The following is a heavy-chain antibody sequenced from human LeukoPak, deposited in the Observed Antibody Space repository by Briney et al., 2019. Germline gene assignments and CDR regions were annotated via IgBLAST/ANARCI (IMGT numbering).Heavy chain of an antibody. CDR1: GGSISSGGYY. CDR2: IYYSGST. Sequence: SETLSLTCTVSGGSISSGGYYWSWIRQHPGKGLEWIGYIYYSGSTYYNPSFKSRVTISVDTSKNQFSLKLSSVTAADTAVYYCARDPSTLYSSGWYNWFDPWGQGTLVTVSS. J-gene: IGHJ5*02. CDR3: ARDPSTLYSSGWYNWFDP. V-gene: IGHV4-31*03. D-gene: IGHD6-19*01.